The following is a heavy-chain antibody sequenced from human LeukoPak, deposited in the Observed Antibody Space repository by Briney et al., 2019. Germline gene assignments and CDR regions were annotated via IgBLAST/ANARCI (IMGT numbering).Heavy chain of an antibody. CDR3: ARLGHYYDSSTLGYRGAFDI. CDR1: GGSFSGYY. J-gene: IGHJ3*02. Sequence: SETLSLTCAVYGGSFSGYYWSWIRQPPGKGLEWIGEINHSGSTNYNPSLKSRVTISVDTSKNQFSLKLSSVTAADTAVYYCARLGHYYDSSTLGYRGAFDIWGQGTMVTVSS. CDR2: INHSGST. D-gene: IGHD3-22*01. V-gene: IGHV4-34*01.